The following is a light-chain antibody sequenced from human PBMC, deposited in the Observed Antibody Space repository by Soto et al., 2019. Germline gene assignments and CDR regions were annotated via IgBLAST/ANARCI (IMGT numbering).Light chain of an antibody. V-gene: IGKV3-15*01. Sequence: EIVMTQSPATLSVSPGERATLSCRASQSVSSNLAWYQQKPGQAPRLLIYGASTRATGIPARFSGSGSGTEFTLTISSPQSEDFAFYYCQQYNNWPPIPFGQGTRLEI. CDR2: GAS. CDR3: QQYNNWPPIP. J-gene: IGKJ5*01. CDR1: QSVSSN.